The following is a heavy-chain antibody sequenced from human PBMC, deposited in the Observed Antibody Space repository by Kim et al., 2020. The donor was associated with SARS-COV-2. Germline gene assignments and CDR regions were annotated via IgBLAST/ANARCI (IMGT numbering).Heavy chain of an antibody. Sequence: GGSLRLSCAASGFTFSSYAMSWVRQAPGKGLEWVSAISGSGGSIYYADSVKGRFTISRDNSKNSLYLQMNSLRAEDSATYYCAKVHRAANYYDSSGYYFRAACSGSYPAAFYIWGQGTLVTVSS. CDR1: GFTFSSYA. J-gene: IGHJ3*02. CDR3: AKVHRAANYYDSSGYYFRAACSGSYPAAFYI. D-gene: IGHD3-22*01. CDR2: ISGSGGSI. V-gene: IGHV3-23*01.